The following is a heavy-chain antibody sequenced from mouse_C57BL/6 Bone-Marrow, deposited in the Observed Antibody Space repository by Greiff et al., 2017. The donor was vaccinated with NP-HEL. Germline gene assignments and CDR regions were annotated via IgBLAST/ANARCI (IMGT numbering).Heavy chain of an antibody. CDR3: AAGVWCPYYAMDY. V-gene: IGHV1-81*01. CDR1: GYTFTSYG. CDR2: IYPRSGNT. J-gene: IGHJ4*01. D-gene: IGHD1-1*02. Sequence: VKLMESGAELARPGASVKLSCKASGYTFTSYGISWVKQSTGQGLEWIGEIYPRSGNTYYNEKFKGKATLTADKSSSTAYMELRSLTSEDSAVYFCAAGVWCPYYAMDYWGQGTSVTVSS.